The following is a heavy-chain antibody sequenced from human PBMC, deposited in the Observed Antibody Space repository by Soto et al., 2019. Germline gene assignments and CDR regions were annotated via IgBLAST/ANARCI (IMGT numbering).Heavy chain of an antibody. V-gene: IGHV3-74*01. CDR2: INSDGSSS. CDR1: SCSRYA. D-gene: IGHD6-6*01. J-gene: IGHJ4*02. Sequence: SCSRYAIPYARQAPGKGRVWVSRINSDGSSSIYAESEKGRFTISRDNAKNTLYLQMNSLSAEDTAVYYCVRVVPYNSPDFWGPGT. CDR3: VRVVPYNSPDF.